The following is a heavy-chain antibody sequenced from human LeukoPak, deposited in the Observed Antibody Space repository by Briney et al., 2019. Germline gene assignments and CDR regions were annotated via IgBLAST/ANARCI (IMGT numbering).Heavy chain of an antibody. CDR2: IIPIFGTA. J-gene: IGHJ4*02. CDR3: ARLDYYGPGSYSPTLGYFDY. Sequence: SVKVSCKASGGTFSSYAISWVRQAPGQGLEWMGGIIPIFGTANYAQKFQGRVTITADESTSTAYMELSSLRSEDTAVYYCARLDYYGPGSYSPTLGYFDYWGQGTLVTVSS. D-gene: IGHD3-10*01. V-gene: IGHV1-69*13. CDR1: GGTFSSYA.